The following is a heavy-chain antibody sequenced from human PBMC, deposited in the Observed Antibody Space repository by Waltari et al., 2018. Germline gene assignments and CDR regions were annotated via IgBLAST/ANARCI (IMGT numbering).Heavy chain of an antibody. Sequence: QVQLVQSGAEVKKPGASVKVSCKVSGYTLTELSMHWVRQAPGKGLEWMGGFDPEDGETIYAQKFQGRGTMTEDTSTDTAYMELSSLRSEDTAVYYCAARFIVGAKRALDYWGQGTLVIVSS. D-gene: IGHD1-26*01. J-gene: IGHJ4*02. CDR3: AARFIVGAKRALDY. CDR2: FDPEDGET. CDR1: GYTLTELS. V-gene: IGHV1-24*01.